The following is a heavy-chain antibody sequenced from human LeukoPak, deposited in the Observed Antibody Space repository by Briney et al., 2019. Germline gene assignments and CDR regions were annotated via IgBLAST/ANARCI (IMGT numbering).Heavy chain of an antibody. Sequence: GGSLRLSCAASGFTFSSYAMSWVRQAPGKGLEWVSAISGSGGSTYYADSVKGRFTISRDKSKNTLYLQMNSVRAEDTAASYCAKGFDYIFTGCYRPKNYFDVWGQGTLVTVSS. J-gene: IGHJ4*02. CDR1: GFTFSSYA. CDR2: ISGSGGST. D-gene: IGHD3-9*01. V-gene: IGHV3-23*01. CDR3: AKGFDYIFTGCYRPKNYFDV.